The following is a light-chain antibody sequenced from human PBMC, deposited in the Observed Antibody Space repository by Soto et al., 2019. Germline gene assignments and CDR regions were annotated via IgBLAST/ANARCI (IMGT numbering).Light chain of an antibody. CDR2: GDS. Sequence: ALEMTQSPSSLSASVGDSVTISWRASQGIGNALGWYQQKPGTPPKVLIYGDSNLQSGVPQRFSGSGSGTDFTLAISRLQPEDSATYYCLKDINYPWTCGQGTKVDIK. CDR3: LKDINYPWT. V-gene: IGKV1-6*01. J-gene: IGKJ1*01. CDR1: QGIGNA.